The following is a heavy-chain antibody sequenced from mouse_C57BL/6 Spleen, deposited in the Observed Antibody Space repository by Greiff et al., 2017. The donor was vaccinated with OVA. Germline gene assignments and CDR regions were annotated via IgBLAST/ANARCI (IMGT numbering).Heavy chain of an antibody. CDR3: ARWGDY. J-gene: IGHJ2*01. Sequence: VQLQQPGAELVKPGASVKLSCKASGYTFTSYWMQWVKQRPGQGLEWIGEIDPSDSYTNYNQKFKGKATLTVDTSSSTAYTQLSSLTSEDSAVYYCARWGDYWGQGTTLTVSS. CDR2: IDPSDSYT. V-gene: IGHV1-50*01. CDR1: GYTFTSYW.